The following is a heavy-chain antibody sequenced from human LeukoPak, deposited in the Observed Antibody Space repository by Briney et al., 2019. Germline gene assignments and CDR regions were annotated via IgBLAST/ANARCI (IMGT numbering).Heavy chain of an antibody. V-gene: IGHV3-53*01. CDR2: IYSGGST. CDR3: AKWGDYDVLTGYYDSDY. D-gene: IGHD3-9*01. J-gene: IGHJ4*02. Sequence: GGSLRFSCAASGFTVSSNYMSWVRQAPGKGLEWVSVIYSGGSTYYADSVKGRFTISRDNSKNTLYLQMNTLRAEDTAVYYCAKWGDYDVLTGYYDSDYWGQGTLVTVSS. CDR1: GFTVSSNY.